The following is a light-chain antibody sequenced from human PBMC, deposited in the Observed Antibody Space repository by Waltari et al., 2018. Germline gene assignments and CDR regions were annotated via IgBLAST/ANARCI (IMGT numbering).Light chain of an antibody. CDR2: DAS. V-gene: IGKV3-20*01. CDR1: QSVGKF. CDR3: QHYVRLPVS. J-gene: IGKJ1*01. Sequence: EIVLTPSPGTLSLSPGERATLSFRASQSVGKFLAWYQQKPGQAPRLLIYDASIRATGIPDRFSGSGSGTDFSLTISRLEPEDFALYYCQHYVRLPVSFGQGTKVGIK.